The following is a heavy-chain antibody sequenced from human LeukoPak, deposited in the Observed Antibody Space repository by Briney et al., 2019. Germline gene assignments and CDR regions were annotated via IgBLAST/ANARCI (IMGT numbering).Heavy chain of an antibody. Sequence: ASVKVSCKVSGNSLIYLSMHWVRQAPGKGLEWLGGLDPEGGGLIYAQNFQGRVIMTEDTSTDTAYMELSSLRSEDTGVYYCARGGVGATTYVWFDPWGQGTLVTVSS. J-gene: IGHJ5*02. CDR3: ARGGVGATTYVWFDP. CDR1: GNSLIYLS. V-gene: IGHV1-24*01. CDR2: LDPEGGGL. D-gene: IGHD1-26*01.